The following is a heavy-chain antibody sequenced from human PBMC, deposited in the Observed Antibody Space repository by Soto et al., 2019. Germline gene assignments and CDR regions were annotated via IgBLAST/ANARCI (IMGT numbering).Heavy chain of an antibody. D-gene: IGHD6-19*01. CDR3: ARIRGQWPNRRCAFDI. V-gene: IGHV1-46*01. CDR1: GYTFTSYY. J-gene: IGHJ3*02. Sequence: ASVKVSCKASGYTFTSYYMHWVRQAPGQGLEWMGIINPSGGSTSYAQKFQGRVTMTRDTSTSTVYMELSSLRSEDTAVYYCARIRGQWPNRRCAFDIWGQGTMVTVSS. CDR2: INPSGGST.